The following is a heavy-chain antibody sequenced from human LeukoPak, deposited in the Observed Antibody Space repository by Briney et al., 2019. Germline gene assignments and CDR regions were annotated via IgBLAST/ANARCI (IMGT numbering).Heavy chain of an antibody. V-gene: IGHV3-23*01. D-gene: IGHD3-3*01. J-gene: IGHJ6*03. CDR2: ISGSGGST. CDR3: AKDRNRNYDFCSGPSFPLYYYYMDV. Sequence: PGGSLRLSCAASGFTFSSYAMSWVRQAPGKGLEWVSAISGSGGSTYYADSVKGRFTISRDNSKNTLYLQMNSLRAEDTAVYYCAKDRNRNYDFCSGPSFPLYYYYMDVWGKGTTVTVSS. CDR1: GFTFSSYA.